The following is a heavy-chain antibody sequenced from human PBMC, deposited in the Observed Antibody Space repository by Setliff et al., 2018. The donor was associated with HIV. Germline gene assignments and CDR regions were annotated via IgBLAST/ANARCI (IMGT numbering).Heavy chain of an antibody. D-gene: IGHD4-4*01. Sequence: GGSLRLSCAASGFSFSYAWMSWVRQAPGKGLEWVAVISYDGSYKNYAESVKGRFTISRDNSKNTLYVQMNSLRADDTAIYYCVRDLTTIVTRKVFDIWGQGTMVTVSS. J-gene: IGHJ3*02. CDR1: GFSFSYAW. CDR3: VRDLTTIVTRKVFDI. CDR2: ISYDGSYK. V-gene: IGHV3-30*03.